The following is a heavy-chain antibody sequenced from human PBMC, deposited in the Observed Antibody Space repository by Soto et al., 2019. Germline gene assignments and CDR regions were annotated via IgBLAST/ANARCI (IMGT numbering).Heavy chain of an antibody. D-gene: IGHD2-15*01. V-gene: IGHV4-34*01. Sequence: QVQLQQWGAGLLKPSETLSLTCAVYGGSFSGYYWSWIRQPPGKGLEWLGEINHSGSTNYNPSLKSRVTISVEASKNQFSVKLSSVAAADTAVYYWARGVGYCSGGSCYSSNAFDYWGEGTLVTVSS. CDR2: INHSGST. CDR1: GGSFSGYY. CDR3: ARGVGYCSGGSCYSSNAFDY. J-gene: IGHJ4*02.